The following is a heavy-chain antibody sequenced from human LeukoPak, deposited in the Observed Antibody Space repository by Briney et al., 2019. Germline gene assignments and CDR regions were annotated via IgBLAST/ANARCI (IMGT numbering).Heavy chain of an antibody. CDR3: ARGLRFCSGDSCYTRLDY. CDR1: GFTVSANY. Sequence: GGSLRLSCAASGFTVSANYMSWVRQAPGKGLEWVSVIYSGGSTYYADSVKGRFTISRDNSKNTLYLQMSSLRAEDTAVYYCARGLRFCSGDSCYTRLDYWGQGTLVTVSS. D-gene: IGHD2-15*01. CDR2: IYSGGST. J-gene: IGHJ4*02. V-gene: IGHV3-53*01.